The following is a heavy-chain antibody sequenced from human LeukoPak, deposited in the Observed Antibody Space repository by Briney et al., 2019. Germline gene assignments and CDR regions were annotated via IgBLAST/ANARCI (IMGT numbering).Heavy chain of an antibody. D-gene: IGHD2-2*01. J-gene: IGHJ5*02. CDR1: GGSISSSSYY. CDR2: IYYSGST. V-gene: IGHV4-39*07. Sequence: SETLSLTCTVSGGSISSSSYYWGWIRQPPGKGLEWIGSIYYSGSTYYNPSLKSRVTISVGTSKNQFSLKLSSVTAADTAVYYCASGGIVVVPAAQLDYDFWSGYTNWFDPWGQGTLVTVSS. CDR3: ASGGIVVVPAAQLDYDFWSGYTNWFDP.